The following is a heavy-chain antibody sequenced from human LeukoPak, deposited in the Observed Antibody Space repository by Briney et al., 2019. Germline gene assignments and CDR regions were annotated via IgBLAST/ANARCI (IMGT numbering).Heavy chain of an antibody. CDR2: IWYDGSNK. CDR1: AVTVSSDG. V-gene: IGHV3-33*01. J-gene: IGHJ6*02. CDR3: ARDRYDILTGYTTKNYYGMDV. Sequence: GRSLRLSCAASAVTVSSDGTHSVRQAPGKGLEWVAVIWYDGSNKYYADSVKGRFTISRDNSKNTLYLQMNSLRAEDTAVYYCARDRYDILTGYTTKNYYGMDVWGQGTTVTVSS. D-gene: IGHD3-9*01.